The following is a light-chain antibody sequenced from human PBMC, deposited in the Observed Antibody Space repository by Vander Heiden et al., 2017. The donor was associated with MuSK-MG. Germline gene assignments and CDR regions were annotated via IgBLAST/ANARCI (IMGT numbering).Light chain of an antibody. Sequence: DIQMTQSPSPLSASVGDRVTITCRASQTISTYLKWYQQKAGEAPKFLIYGASTLQSGVPSRFSGSGSGTEFTRTISSLQPEDFATYYCQQFDTPPHTFGGGTKVEIK. CDR3: QQFDTPPHT. J-gene: IGKJ4*01. CDR1: QTISTY. CDR2: GAS. V-gene: IGKV1-39*01.